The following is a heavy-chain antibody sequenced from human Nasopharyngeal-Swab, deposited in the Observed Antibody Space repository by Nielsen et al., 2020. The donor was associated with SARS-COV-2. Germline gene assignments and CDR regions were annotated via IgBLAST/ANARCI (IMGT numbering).Heavy chain of an antibody. D-gene: IGHD3-3*01. J-gene: IGHJ4*02. V-gene: IGHV3-30*18. CDR2: ISYDGSNK. Sequence: GESLKISCAASGFTFSSYWMSWVRQAPGKGLEWVAVISYDGSNKYYADSVKGRFTISRDNSKNTLYLQMNSLRAEDTAVYYCAKGASRYYDFWSGYSDYWGQGTLVTVSS. CDR3: AKGASRYYDFWSGYSDY. CDR1: GFTFSSYW.